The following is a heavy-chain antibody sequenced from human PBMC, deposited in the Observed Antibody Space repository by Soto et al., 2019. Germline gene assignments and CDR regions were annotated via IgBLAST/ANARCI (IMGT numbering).Heavy chain of an antibody. CDR1: GYTFPSYD. J-gene: IGHJ5*02. D-gene: IGHD3-16*01. Sequence: GAPVEVSCEDSGYTFPSYDVCWVRQANGQGLEWMGWMNPGSGDTGYAQKFQGRVTMTRDISIATAYMELSSLRSDDTAIYYCARMETFGSLNWFDPWGQGNLVTVSS. CDR3: ARMETFGSLNWFDP. V-gene: IGHV1-8*01. CDR2: MNPGSGDT.